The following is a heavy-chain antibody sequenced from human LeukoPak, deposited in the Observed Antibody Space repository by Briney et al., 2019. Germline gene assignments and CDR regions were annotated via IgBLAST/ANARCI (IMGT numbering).Heavy chain of an antibody. CDR1: GYSFTSYW. CDR2: IHPGDSDT. V-gene: IGHV5-51*01. Sequence: GESLKISCKGSGYSFTSYWIGWVRQMPGKGLEWMGIIHPGDSDTRYSPSFQGQVTISADKSISTAYLQWSSLKASDTAMYYCARHPEHGSGAMGGDYWGQGTLVTVSS. CDR3: ARHPEHGSGAMGGDY. D-gene: IGHD2-15*01. J-gene: IGHJ4*02.